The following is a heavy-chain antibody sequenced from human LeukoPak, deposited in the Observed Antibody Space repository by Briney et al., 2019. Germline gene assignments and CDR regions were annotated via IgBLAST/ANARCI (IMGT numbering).Heavy chain of an antibody. CDR1: GYSISSAHY. Sequence: SETLSLTCAVSGYSISSAHYGGWIRQPPGKGLEWIGNIHHSGNTYYNPSLKSRVTMSVDTSKNQFSLKLSSVTAADTAVYYCARVVYYGSGTYHRFEYWGQGTLVTVSS. CDR3: ARVVYYGSGTYHRFEY. V-gene: IGHV4-38-2*01. CDR2: IHHSGNT. J-gene: IGHJ4*02. D-gene: IGHD3-10*01.